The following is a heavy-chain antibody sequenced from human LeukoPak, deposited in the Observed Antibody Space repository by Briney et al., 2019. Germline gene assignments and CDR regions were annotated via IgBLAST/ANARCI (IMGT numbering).Heavy chain of an antibody. J-gene: IGHJ4*02. CDR3: ARDYAVVGATGSYDY. CDR2: INPNSGGT. Sequence: GASVKVSCKASGYTFTGYYMHWVRQAPGQGLEWMGWINPNSGGTNYAQKFQGRVTMTRDTSISTAYMELSRLRSDDTAVYYCARDYAVVGATGSYDYWGQGTLVTVSS. V-gene: IGHV1-2*02. CDR1: GYTFTGYY. D-gene: IGHD1-26*01.